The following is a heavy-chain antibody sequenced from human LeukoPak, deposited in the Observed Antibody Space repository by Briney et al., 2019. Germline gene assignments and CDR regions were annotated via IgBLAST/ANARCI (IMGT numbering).Heavy chain of an antibody. CDR2: IYHSRST. D-gene: IGHD3-16*02. V-gene: IGHV4-38-2*02. CDR3: ARDIGDAFDI. J-gene: IGHJ3*02. CDR1: GYSMSIGYY. Sequence: SETLSLTCTVSGYSMSIGYYWGWIRHPPGKGLEWIGSIYHSRSTYYNPSLKSRVTISVDTTKNQFSLRLRSVTAADTAVYYCARDIGDAFDIWGQGTMVTVSS.